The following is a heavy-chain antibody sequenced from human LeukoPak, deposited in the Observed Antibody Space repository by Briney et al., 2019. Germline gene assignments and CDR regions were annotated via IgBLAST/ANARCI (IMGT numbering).Heavy chain of an antibody. D-gene: IGHD1-7*01. CDR1: GGFISSYY. V-gene: IGHV4-59*12. Sequence: SETLSLTCRVSGGFISSYYWSWIRQPPGKGLEWIGYIYYSGSANYNPSLKSRVTISVDTSKNQLTLNLSSVTAADTAVYYCARETRQSSEFWGQRTLVTVSS. CDR2: IYYSGSA. J-gene: IGHJ4*02. CDR3: ARETRQSSEF.